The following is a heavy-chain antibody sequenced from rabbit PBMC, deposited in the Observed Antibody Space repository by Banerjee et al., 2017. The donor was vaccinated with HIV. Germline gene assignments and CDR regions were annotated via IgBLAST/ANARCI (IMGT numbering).Heavy chain of an antibody. D-gene: IGHD6-1*01. J-gene: IGHJ4*01. Sequence: QEQLKESGGGLVQPGGSLKLSCKASGFDFSNYYMSWVRQAPGKGLEWIACIYTGSGSTYYANWAKGRFTISRTSSTTVTLQMTSLTAADTATYFCARVGYTYGDGGDGYSKWGLWGPGTLVT. CDR2: IYTGSGST. CDR3: ARVGYTYGDGGDGYSKWGL. V-gene: IGHV1S45*01. CDR1: GFDFSNYYM.